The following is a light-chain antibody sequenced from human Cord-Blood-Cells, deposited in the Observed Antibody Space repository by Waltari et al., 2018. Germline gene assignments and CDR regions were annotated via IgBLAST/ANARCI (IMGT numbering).Light chain of an antibody. V-gene: IGKV4-1*01. J-gene: IGKJ2*01. CDR2: WAS. CDR3: QQYYSTPYT. Sequence: DIVMTQSPDSLAVSLGERATINCNSSQSVLYSSNNKNYLSWYQQKPGQPPKLLIYWASTRESGVPDRFSGSGSGTDFTLTSSSLQAEDVAVYYCQQYYSTPYTFGQGTKLEIK. CDR1: QSVLYSSNNKNY.